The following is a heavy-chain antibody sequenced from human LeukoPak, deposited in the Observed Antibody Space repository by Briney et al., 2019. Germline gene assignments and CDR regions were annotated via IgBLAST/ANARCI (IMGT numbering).Heavy chain of an antibody. Sequence: PGTSLRLSCAASGFTFSSYGMNWVRQAPGKGLEWVSVIWYDGSKTDYIDSVKGRFTISRDNFKNTATLRMDSLRAEDTAVYYCTRENGGDGYRGGTFDIWGQGTMVTVS. CDR1: GFTFSSYG. CDR3: TRENGGDGYRGGTFDI. CDR2: IWYDGSKT. J-gene: IGHJ3*02. V-gene: IGHV3-33*01. D-gene: IGHD5-24*01.